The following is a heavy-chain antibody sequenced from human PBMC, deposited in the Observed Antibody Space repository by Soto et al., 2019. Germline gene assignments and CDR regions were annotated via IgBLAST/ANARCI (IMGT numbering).Heavy chain of an antibody. CDR3: AKDLGVDGSARYPYS. CDR1: GFTFSTYG. V-gene: IGHV3-30*18. J-gene: IGHJ4*02. Sequence: QVQLVESGGGVVQPGRSLRLSCAASGFTFSTYGMHWVRHTPGKGLEWLAVISYDGRYELHADSVKGRFTISRDNSKNTVSLQMNNLKIEDTAVYYCAKDLGVDGSARYPYSWGQGTLVTVSS. CDR2: ISYDGRYE. D-gene: IGHD3-10*01.